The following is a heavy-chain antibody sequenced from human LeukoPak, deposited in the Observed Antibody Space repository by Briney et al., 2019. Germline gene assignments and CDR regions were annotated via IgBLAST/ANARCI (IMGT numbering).Heavy chain of an antibody. CDR1: GFTFSSYA. D-gene: IGHD2-2*01. Sequence: PGGSLRLSCAASGFTFSSYAMHWVRQAPGKGLEWVAVISYDGSNKYYADPVKGRFTISRDNSKNTLYLQMNSLRAEDTAVYYCARAPCSSTSCDLDYRGQGTLVTVSS. CDR2: ISYDGSNK. V-gene: IGHV3-30-3*01. CDR3: ARAPCSSTSCDLDY. J-gene: IGHJ4*02.